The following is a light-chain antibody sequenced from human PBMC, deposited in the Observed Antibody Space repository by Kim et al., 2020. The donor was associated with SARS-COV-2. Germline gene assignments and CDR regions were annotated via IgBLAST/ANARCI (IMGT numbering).Light chain of an antibody. J-gene: IGLJ2*01. CDR1: SLRSYY. Sequence: SSELTQDPAVSVALGQTVRITCQGDSLRSYYASWYQQKPGQAPVPVIYGKNSRPSGIPDRFSGSSSGNTAFLTITGTQAEDGGDYYCNSRDSSGNHLGVFGGGAKLTVL. CDR3: NSRDSSGNHLGV. CDR2: GKN. V-gene: IGLV3-19*01.